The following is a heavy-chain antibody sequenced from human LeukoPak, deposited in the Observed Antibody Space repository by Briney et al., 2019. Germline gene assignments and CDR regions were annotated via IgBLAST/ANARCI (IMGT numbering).Heavy chain of an antibody. CDR1: GGSISSSSYY. Sequence: SETVSLTCTVSGGSISSSSYYWGWIRQPPGKGLEWIGSIYYSGSTYYNPSLKSRVTISVDTSKNQFSLKLSSVTAADTAVYYCARDGSGSYHFDYWGQGTLVTVSS. CDR2: IYYSGST. J-gene: IGHJ4*02. D-gene: IGHD3-10*01. CDR3: ARDGSGSYHFDY. V-gene: IGHV4-39*07.